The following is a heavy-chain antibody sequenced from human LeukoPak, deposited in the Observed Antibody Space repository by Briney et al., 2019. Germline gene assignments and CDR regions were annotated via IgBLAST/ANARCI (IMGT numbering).Heavy chain of an antibody. V-gene: IGHV4-39*01. CDR2: IYFSGST. Sequence: SETLSLTCTVSGGSISSSSYYWGWIRQPPGKGLEWIGSIYFSGSTYYNPSIKSRVTITVDTSKNQFSLKLSSVTAADTAVYDCARRAMRAAACTGFDYWGHGTLVTVSS. J-gene: IGHJ4*01. D-gene: IGHD6-13*01. CDR1: GGSISSSSYY. CDR3: ARRAMRAAACTGFDY.